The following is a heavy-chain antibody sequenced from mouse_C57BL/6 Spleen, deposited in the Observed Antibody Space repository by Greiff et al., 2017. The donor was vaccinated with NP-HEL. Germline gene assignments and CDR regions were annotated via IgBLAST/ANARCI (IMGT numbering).Heavy chain of an antibody. D-gene: IGHD1-1*01. CDR1: GYTFTSYW. V-gene: IGHV1-53*01. CDR3: ARSLITTVVVPGY. CDR2: INPSNGGT. Sequence: QVQLQQPGTELVKPGASVKLSCKASGYTFTSYWMHWVKQRPGQGLEWIGNINPSNGGTNYNEKFKSKATLTVEKSSSTAYMQLSSLTSEDSAVYYCARSLITTVVVPGYWGQGTTLTVSS. J-gene: IGHJ2*01.